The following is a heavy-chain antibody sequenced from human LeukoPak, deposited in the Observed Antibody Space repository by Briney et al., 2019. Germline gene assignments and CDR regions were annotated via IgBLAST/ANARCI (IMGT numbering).Heavy chain of an antibody. J-gene: IGHJ4*02. D-gene: IGHD6-19*01. CDR2: IRYDGSNK. CDR1: GFTFSSYG. Sequence: PGGSLRLSCAASGFTFSSYGMHWVRQAPGKGLEWVAFIRYDGSNKYYADSVKGRFTISRDNSKHTLYLQINSLRTEDTAVYYCAKDNYSSGWYRLSVAFDYWGQGTLVTVSS. CDR3: AKDNYSSGWYRLSVAFDY. V-gene: IGHV3-30*02.